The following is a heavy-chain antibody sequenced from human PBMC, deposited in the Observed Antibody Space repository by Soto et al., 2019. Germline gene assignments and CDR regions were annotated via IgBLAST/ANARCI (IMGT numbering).Heavy chain of an antibody. CDR3: ASRHCSGGSCYNPVVHS. D-gene: IGHD2-15*01. Sequence: TLPRPGTVSGASLKTIRYYWGWIRQPPGKVLEWVVSIFFTGNLYYNPSLKSRVTISVDTSRNQFSLKVNSVPAADTAVYYCASRHCSGGSCYNPVVHSWGQGALVTVSA. V-gene: IGHV4-39*01. CDR1: GASLKTIRYY. CDR2: IFFTGNL. J-gene: IGHJ4*02.